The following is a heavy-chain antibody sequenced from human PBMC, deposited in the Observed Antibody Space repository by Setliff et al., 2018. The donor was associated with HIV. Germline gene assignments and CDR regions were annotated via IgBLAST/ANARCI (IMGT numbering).Heavy chain of an antibody. CDR3: ARLEDQLGPGWFAP. CDR1: GGSISSGGYY. D-gene: IGHD1-1*01. CDR2: IYYSGST. V-gene: IGHV4-31*03. J-gene: IGHJ5*02. Sequence: SETLSLTCTVSGGSISSGGYYWSWIRQHPGKGLEWIGYIYYSGSTYYNPSLESRITLSVDTSRNQFSLKVNSVTAADTAVYYCARLEDQLGPGWFAPWGQGTLVTVSS.